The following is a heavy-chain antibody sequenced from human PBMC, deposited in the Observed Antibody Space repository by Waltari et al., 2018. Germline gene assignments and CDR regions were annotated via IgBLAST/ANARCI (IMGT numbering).Heavy chain of an antibody. J-gene: IGHJ3*02. Sequence: QLQLQESGPGLVKPSETLSLTCTVSGGSISSSRYYWGWIRQPPGKGLEWIGSIYYSGSTYYNPALKSRVTISVDTSKNQFSLKLSSVTAADTAVYYCARGYQLDAFDIWGQGTMVTVSS. CDR3: ARGYQLDAFDI. D-gene: IGHD2-2*01. V-gene: IGHV4-39*07. CDR1: GGSISSSRYY. CDR2: IYYSGST.